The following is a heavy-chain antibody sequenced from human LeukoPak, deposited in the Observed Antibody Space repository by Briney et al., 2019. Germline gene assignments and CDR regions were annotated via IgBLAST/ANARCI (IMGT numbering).Heavy chain of an antibody. CDR3: ARDRVMVRGVPDGFDI. V-gene: IGHV1-18*01. D-gene: IGHD3-10*01. CDR1: GYTFTSYG. CDR2: ISAYNGIT. J-gene: IGHJ3*02. Sequence: EASVKVSCKASGYTFTSYGISWVRQAPGQGLEWMGWISAYNGITNYAEKLQGRVTMTTETSTSTAYMEVTSLRSDDTAVYYCARDRVMVRGVPDGFDIWGQGTMVTVSS.